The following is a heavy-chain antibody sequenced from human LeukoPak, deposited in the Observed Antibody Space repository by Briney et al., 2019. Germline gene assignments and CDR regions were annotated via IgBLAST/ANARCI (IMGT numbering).Heavy chain of an antibody. V-gene: IGHV6-1*01. CDR2: TYYRSKWHN. D-gene: IGHD1-26*01. Sequence: SQTLSLTCAISGDSVSNKNTAWNWIRQSPSRGLEWLGRTYYRSKWHNAYAASVKSRITINPDTSKNQFSLQLNSVTPEDTAVYYCARDYYGSYAIDYWGQGTLVTVSS. CDR3: ARDYYGSYAIDY. CDR1: GDSVSNKNTA. J-gene: IGHJ4*02.